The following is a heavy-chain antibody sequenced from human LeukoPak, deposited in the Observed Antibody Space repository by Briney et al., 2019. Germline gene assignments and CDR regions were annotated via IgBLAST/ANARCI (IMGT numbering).Heavy chain of an antibody. D-gene: IGHD3-10*01. CDR1: GFTFSTYG. CDR3: ARGSIGSYSLPTGMDV. J-gene: IGHJ6*02. CDR2: TTSTSTYI. V-gene: IGHV3-21*01. Sequence: GGSLRLSCAASGFTFSTYGMNWVRQAPGKGLEWVSSTTSTSTYIYYADSVKGRFTISRDNAKNSLYLQMNSLRAEDTAVYYCARGSIGSYSLPTGMDVWGQGTTVTVSS.